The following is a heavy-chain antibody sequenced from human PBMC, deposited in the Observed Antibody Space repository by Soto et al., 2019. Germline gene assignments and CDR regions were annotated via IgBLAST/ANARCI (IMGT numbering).Heavy chain of an antibody. J-gene: IGHJ3*02. CDR2: IIHTFGTP. Sequence: QVQLVQSGAEVKKPGSSVKVSCKASGGTFNSYAITWLRQAPGQGLEWMGGIIHTFGTPNYAQKFQGRVTITADESTSTVYMELSSLRFEDTAVFYCAREDRRISGAFDIWGQGTMVIVSS. CDR3: AREDRRISGAFDI. D-gene: IGHD1-20*01. CDR1: GGTFNSYA. V-gene: IGHV1-69*12.